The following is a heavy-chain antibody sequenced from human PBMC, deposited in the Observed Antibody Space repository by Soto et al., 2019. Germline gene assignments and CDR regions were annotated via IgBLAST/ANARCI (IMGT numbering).Heavy chain of an antibody. J-gene: IGHJ4*02. CDR3: ASGASGNYR. Sequence: EVQLVESGGGLVQPGGSLGLSCAASGFTVSSNYMTWVRQAPGKGLEWVSNIYSGGTTSYADSVKGRFTISRDNSKNTLFLQMNSLRDDDTAVYYCASGASGNYRWGQGTLVTVSS. V-gene: IGHV3-66*01. CDR2: IYSGGTT. D-gene: IGHD3-10*01. CDR1: GFTVSSNY.